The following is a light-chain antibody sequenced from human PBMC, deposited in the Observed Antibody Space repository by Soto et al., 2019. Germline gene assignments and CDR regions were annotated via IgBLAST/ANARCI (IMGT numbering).Light chain of an antibody. CDR2: DAS. Sequence: DIQMTQSPSTLSASVGDRVTITCRASQSISSWLAWYQQKPGKAPKLLIYDASSLESGVPSRFSGSGSGTEFTLTISSRQPDDFATYYCQQYNSYSPWTFGQGTKVDIK. CDR1: QSISSW. J-gene: IGKJ1*01. V-gene: IGKV1-5*01. CDR3: QQYNSYSPWT.